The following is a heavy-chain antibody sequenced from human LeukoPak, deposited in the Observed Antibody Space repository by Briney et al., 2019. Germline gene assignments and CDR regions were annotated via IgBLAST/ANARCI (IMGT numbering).Heavy chain of an antibody. CDR3: GREGNPTYYYDSSGYYYVDYFDY. J-gene: IGHJ4*02. D-gene: IGHD3-22*01. CDR2: INWNGGST. CDR1: GFTFDDYG. Sequence: GGSLRLSCAASGFTFDDYGMSWVRQAPGKGLEWVSGINWNGGSTGYADSVKGRFTISRDNAKNSLYLQMNSLRAEDTALYYCGREGNPTYYYDSSGYYYVDYFDYWGQGTLVTVSS. V-gene: IGHV3-20*04.